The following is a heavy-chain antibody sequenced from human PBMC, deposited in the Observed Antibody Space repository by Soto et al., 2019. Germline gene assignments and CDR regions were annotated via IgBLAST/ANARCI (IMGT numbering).Heavy chain of an antibody. CDR1: GFTFSSYA. D-gene: IGHD2-2*02. Sequence: PGGSLRLSCAASGFTFSSYAMSWVRQAPGKGLEWVSAISGSGGSTYYADSVKGRFTISRDNSKNTLYLQMNSLRAEDTAVYYCAKGGYCSSTSCYTPDDAFDIWGQGTMVTVS. J-gene: IGHJ3*02. CDR2: ISGSGGST. V-gene: IGHV3-23*01. CDR3: AKGGYCSSTSCYTPDDAFDI.